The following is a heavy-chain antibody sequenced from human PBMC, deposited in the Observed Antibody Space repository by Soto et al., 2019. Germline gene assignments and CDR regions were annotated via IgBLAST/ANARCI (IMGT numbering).Heavy chain of an antibody. J-gene: IGHJ4*02. CDR1: GGSIGSGGCS. D-gene: IGHD4-17*01. Sequence: LSLTCAVSGGSIGSGGCSCSWIRQPPGKGLEWIGYIYHSGSTYYNPSLKSRVTISVDRSKNQFSLKLSSVTAADTAVYYCAYGDPFDYWGQGTLVTVSS. CDR3: AYGDPFDY. V-gene: IGHV4-30-2*01. CDR2: IYHSGST.